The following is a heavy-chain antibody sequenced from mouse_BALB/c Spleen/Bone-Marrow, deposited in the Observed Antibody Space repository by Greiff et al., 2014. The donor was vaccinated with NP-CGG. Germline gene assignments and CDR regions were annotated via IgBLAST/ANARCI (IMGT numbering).Heavy chain of an antibody. CDR2: ILPGTGST. CDR3: TRSLRRYFDY. J-gene: IGHJ2*01. CDR1: GYTFSHYW. Sequence: VQLKHSGAELMKPGASVKISCKATGYTFSHYWIEWVKQRPGHGLEWIGEILPGTGSTKYNEKFKGKATITADTSSSTAYMQLSSLTSEDSAVYYCTRSLRRYFDYWGQGTTLTVSS. V-gene: IGHV1-9*01. D-gene: IGHD1-2*01.